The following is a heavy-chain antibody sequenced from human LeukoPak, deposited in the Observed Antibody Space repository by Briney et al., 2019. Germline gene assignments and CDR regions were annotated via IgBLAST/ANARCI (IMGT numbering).Heavy chain of an antibody. CDR1: GFTFSSYS. CDR2: ISSSSSYI. J-gene: IGHJ4*02. Sequence: GGSLRLSCAASGFTFSSYSMNWVRQAPGKGLEWVSSISSSSSYIYYADSMKGRFTISRNNAKNSLSLQMNSLRAEDTAVYYCARFIWGRPFDYWGQGSLVTVSS. V-gene: IGHV3-21*01. D-gene: IGHD3-16*01. CDR3: ARFIWGRPFDY.